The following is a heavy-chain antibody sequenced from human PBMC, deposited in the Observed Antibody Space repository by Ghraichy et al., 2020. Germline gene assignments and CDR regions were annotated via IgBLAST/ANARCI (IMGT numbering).Heavy chain of an antibody. CDR3: ARIGIPATTGPHYYYAMDV. Sequence: SETLSLTCTVSGASISSVYWGWIRQPPGKGLEWIGYVYYSGGSTSYNPSLKSRVTISADTAKKQFSLKLGSVTAADTAVYYCARIGIPATTGPHYYYAMDVWGRGTPVTVSS. J-gene: IGHJ6*02. CDR1: GASISSVY. CDR2: VYYSGGST. D-gene: IGHD2-2*01. V-gene: IGHV4-59*08.